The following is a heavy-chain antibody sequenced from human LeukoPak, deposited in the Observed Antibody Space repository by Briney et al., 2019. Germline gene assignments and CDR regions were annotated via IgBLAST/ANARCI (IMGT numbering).Heavy chain of an antibody. CDR2: IWYDGSNK. D-gene: IGHD2-2*01. J-gene: IGHJ5*02. V-gene: IGHV3-33*01. Sequence: GGSLRLSCAASGFTFSSYGMHWVRQAPGKGLEWVAVIWYDGSNKYYADSVKGRFTISRDNSKNTLYLQMNSLRAEDTAVYYCARDPRYCSSTSCTPGDWFDPWGQGTLVAVSS. CDR3: ARDPRYCSSTSCTPGDWFDP. CDR1: GFTFSSYG.